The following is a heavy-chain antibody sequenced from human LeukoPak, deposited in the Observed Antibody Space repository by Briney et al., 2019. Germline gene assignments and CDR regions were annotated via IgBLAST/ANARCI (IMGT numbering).Heavy chain of an antibody. CDR3: ARYSPSSGYYFFDY. CDR1: GVSISSYY. Sequence: PSETLSLTCTVSGVSISSYYWSWIRQPPGKGLEWIGYIYYSGSTNYNPSLKSRVTISVDTSKNQFSLKLSSVTAADTAVYYCARYSPSSGYYFFDYWGQGTLVTVSS. J-gene: IGHJ4*02. CDR2: IYYSGST. V-gene: IGHV4-59*01. D-gene: IGHD3-22*01.